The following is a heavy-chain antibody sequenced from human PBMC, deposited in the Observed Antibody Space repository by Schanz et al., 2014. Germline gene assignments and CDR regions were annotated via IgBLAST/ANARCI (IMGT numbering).Heavy chain of an antibody. V-gene: IGHV3-23*04. CDR3: ARIGGSVFDY. J-gene: IGHJ4*02. CDR2: IGTSGGT. Sequence: EVQLVESGGGLVQPGGSLRLSCAASGFTFSNYVMSWVRQAPGKGLEWVSTIGTSGGTNYAESVKGRFTISRDNSKNTLYLQMNSLRAEDTAVYYCARIGGSVFDYWAQGTLVTVSS. CDR1: GFTFSNYV. D-gene: IGHD3-10*01.